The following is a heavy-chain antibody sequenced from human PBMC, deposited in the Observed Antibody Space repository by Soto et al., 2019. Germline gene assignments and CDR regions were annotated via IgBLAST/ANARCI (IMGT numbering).Heavy chain of an antibody. CDR2: ISGSGGST. D-gene: IGHD3-22*01. J-gene: IGHJ4*02. Sequence: EVQLLESGGGLVQPGGSLRLSCAASGFTFSSYAMSWVRQAPGXGXXXVSAISGSGGSTYYADSVKGRFTISRDNSKNTXYLQXXXLRAEDTAVYYCAKFDAFSGYYLGGDYWGQGTLVTVSS. CDR1: GFTFSSYA. CDR3: AKFDAFSGYYLGGDY. V-gene: IGHV3-23*01.